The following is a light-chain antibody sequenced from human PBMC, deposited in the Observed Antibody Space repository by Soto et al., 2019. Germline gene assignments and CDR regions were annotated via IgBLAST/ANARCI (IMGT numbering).Light chain of an antibody. CDR3: QHYTPPPIT. V-gene: IGKV3-20*01. Sequence: IVLTQSPGTLSLCPGGRATLSCRASQSVSITYLTWYQQKPGQAPRLLIYGASSRAAGIADRFSGGGSGTDFNLTSSRLEPEDVAVYYCQHYTPPPITFRQGTRLEIK. CDR1: QSVSITY. CDR2: GAS. J-gene: IGKJ5*01.